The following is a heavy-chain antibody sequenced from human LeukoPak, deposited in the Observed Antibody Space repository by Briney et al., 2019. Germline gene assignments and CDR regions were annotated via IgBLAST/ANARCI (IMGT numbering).Heavy chain of an antibody. Sequence: PSETLSLTCTVSGGSISSGSYYWSWIRQPAGKGLEWIGRIYTSGSTNYNPSLKSRVTISVDTSKNQFSLKLSSVTAADTAVYYCARETYYYGSGTPSWGQGTLVTVSS. CDR3: ARETYYYGSGTPS. J-gene: IGHJ4*02. V-gene: IGHV4-61*02. CDR2: IYTSGST. D-gene: IGHD3-10*01. CDR1: GGSISSGSYY.